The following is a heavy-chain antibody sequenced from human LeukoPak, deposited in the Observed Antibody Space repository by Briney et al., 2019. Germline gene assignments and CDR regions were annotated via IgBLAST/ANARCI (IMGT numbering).Heavy chain of an antibody. Sequence: SETLSLTCTVSGGSISSYYWSWIRQPPGKGLEWIGYIYYSGSTNYNPSLKSRVTISVDTSKNQFSLKLSSVTAADTAVYYCARFGGVGGYVLDYWGQGTLVTVSS. CDR1: GGSISSYY. J-gene: IGHJ4*02. V-gene: IGHV4-59*01. D-gene: IGHD5-12*01. CDR2: IYYSGST. CDR3: ARFGGVGGYVLDY.